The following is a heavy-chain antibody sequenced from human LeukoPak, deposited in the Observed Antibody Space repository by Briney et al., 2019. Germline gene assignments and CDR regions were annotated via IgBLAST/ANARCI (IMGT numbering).Heavy chain of an antibody. J-gene: IGHJ4*02. CDR3: ARGVITTPDY. CDR2: INHSGST. V-gene: IGHV4-34*01. Sequence: SETLSLTCAVYGGSFSGYYWSWIRQPPGEGLEWIGEINHSGSTNYNPSLKSRVTISVDTSKNQFSLKLCSVTAADTAVYYCARGVITTPDYWGQGTLVTVSS. CDR1: GGSFSGYY. D-gene: IGHD3-3*01.